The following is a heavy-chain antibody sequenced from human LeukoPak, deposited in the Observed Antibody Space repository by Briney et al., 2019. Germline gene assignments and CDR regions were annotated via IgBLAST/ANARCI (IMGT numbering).Heavy chain of an antibody. J-gene: IGHJ4*02. D-gene: IGHD4-17*01. V-gene: IGHV3-7*01. CDR2: IKQDGSEK. CDR3: AREKLDGDYFFDY. CDR1: GFTFTTYW. Sequence: PGGSLRLSCAASGFTFTTYWMSWVRQAPVRGLEWVANIKQDGSEKYFVDSVKGRFTISRDNAKNSLYLQMNSLRAEDTAVYYCAREKLDGDYFFDYWGQGTLVTASS.